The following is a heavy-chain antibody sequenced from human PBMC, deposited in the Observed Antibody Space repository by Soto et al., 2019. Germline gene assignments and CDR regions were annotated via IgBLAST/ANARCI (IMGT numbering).Heavy chain of an antibody. CDR1: GFTFSSYA. V-gene: IGHV3-23*01. CDR3: AMDIVVVPAAISLEYPFDY. Sequence: GGSLRLSCAASGFTFSSYAMSWVRQAPGKGLEWVSAISGSGGSTYYADSVKGRFTISRDNSKNTLYLQMNSLRAEDTAVYYCAMDIVVVPAAISLEYPFDYWGQGTLVTVSS. CDR2: ISGSGGST. J-gene: IGHJ4*02. D-gene: IGHD2-2*02.